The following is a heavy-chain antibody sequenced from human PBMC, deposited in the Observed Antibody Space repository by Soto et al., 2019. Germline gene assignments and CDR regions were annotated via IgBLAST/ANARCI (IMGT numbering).Heavy chain of an antibody. CDR1: GGSISSCC. D-gene: IGHD5-18*01. J-gene: IGHJ6*02. Sequence: SETLSLTCTVSGGSISSCCWSWIRQPAGKGLEWIGRIYTSGSTNYNPSLKSRVTMSVDTSKNQFSLKLSSVTAADTAVYYCAGGDGYSYGSDYYGMDVWGQGTTVTVSS. CDR3: AGGDGYSYGSDYYGMDV. CDR2: IYTSGST. V-gene: IGHV4-4*07.